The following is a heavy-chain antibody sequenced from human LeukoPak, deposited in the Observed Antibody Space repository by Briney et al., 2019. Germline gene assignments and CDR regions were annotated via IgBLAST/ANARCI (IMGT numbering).Heavy chain of an antibody. CDR3: ARLTYGDYADY. CDR2: IYYSGSN. D-gene: IGHD4-17*01. CDR1: GGSISSYY. J-gene: IGHJ4*02. V-gene: IGHV4-59*08. Sequence: SETLSLTCTVSGGSISSYYWSWIRQPPGKGMEWIGYIYYSGSNNSNPSLKSRVTITVDTSKNQYSLKLSSVTAADTAVYYCARLTYGDYADYWGQGTLVTVSS.